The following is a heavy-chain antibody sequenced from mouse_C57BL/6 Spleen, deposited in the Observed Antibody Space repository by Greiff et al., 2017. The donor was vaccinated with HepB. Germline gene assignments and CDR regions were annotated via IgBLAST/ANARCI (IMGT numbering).Heavy chain of an antibody. V-gene: IGHV3-6*01. D-gene: IGHD1-1*01. CDR3: ARGGTVVARYAMDY. J-gene: IGHJ4*01. CDR2: ISYDGSN. Sequence: EVKLVESGPGLVKPSQSLSLTCSVTGYSITSGYYWNWIRQFPGNKLEWMGYISYDGSNNYNPSLKNRISITRDTSKNQCFLKLNSVTTEDTATYYCARGGTVVARYAMDYWGQGTSVTVSS. CDR1: GYSITSGYY.